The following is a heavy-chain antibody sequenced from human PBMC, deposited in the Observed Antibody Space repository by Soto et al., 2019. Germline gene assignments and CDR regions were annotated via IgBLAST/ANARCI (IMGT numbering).Heavy chain of an antibody. CDR2: ISSSSSTI. J-gene: IGHJ5*02. CDR1: GFTFSSYS. CDR3: ARGAYCSGGSCYFWFDP. Sequence: EVQLVESGGGLVQPGGSLRLSCAASGFTFSSYSMNWVRQAPGKGLEWVSYISSSSSTIYYADSVKGRFTISRDNAKNSLYLQMNSLRAEDTAVYYCARGAYCSGGSCYFWFDPWGQGTLVTVSS. V-gene: IGHV3-48*01. D-gene: IGHD2-15*01.